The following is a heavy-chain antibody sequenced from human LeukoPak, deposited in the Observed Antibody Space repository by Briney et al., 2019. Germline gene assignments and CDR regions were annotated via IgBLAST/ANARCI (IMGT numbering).Heavy chain of an antibody. D-gene: IGHD6-13*01. CDR1: GGSISSYY. Sequence: SETLSLTCTVSGGSISSYYWSWIRQPPGKGLEWIGYIYYSGSTNYNPSLKSRVTISVDTSKNQFSLKLSSVTAAGTAVYYCARDGSSSWPYYFDYWGQGTLVTVSS. CDR2: IYYSGST. CDR3: ARDGSSSWPYYFDY. V-gene: IGHV4-59*12. J-gene: IGHJ4*02.